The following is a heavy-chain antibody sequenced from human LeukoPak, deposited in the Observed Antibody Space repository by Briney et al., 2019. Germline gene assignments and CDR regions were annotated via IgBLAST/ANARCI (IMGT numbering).Heavy chain of an antibody. CDR2: ICPGDSDT. D-gene: IGHD6-6*01. Sequence: GESLKISCKGSGYSFASYWIAWVRQMPGKGLEWMGIICPGDSDTRYSPSFQGQVTISVDKSISTAYLQWSSLKASDTAIYYCARSLAQYSISSGFDSWGQGTLVTVSS. CDR1: GYSFASYW. J-gene: IGHJ4*02. V-gene: IGHV5-51*01. CDR3: ARSLAQYSISSGFDS.